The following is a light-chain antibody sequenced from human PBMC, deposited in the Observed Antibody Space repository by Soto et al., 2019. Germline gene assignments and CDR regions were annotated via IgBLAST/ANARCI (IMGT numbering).Light chain of an antibody. CDR1: QSISSW. Sequence: DIQMTQSPSTLSASVGDRVTITCRASQSISSWLAWYQQRPGKAPKLLIYHASTLKSGVPSRFSGSGSGTEFTLTISSLQPDDFATYFCQQYNTYETFGQGTKVDIK. CDR3: QQYNTYET. J-gene: IGKJ1*01. CDR2: HAS. V-gene: IGKV1-5*01.